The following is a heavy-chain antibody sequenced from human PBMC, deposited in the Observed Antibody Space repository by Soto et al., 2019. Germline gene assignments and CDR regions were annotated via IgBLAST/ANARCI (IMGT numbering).Heavy chain of an antibody. CDR3: ARTLGHSSGLYELNWFDP. CDR1: GFTFSSYS. D-gene: IGHD6-19*01. Sequence: EVQLVESGGGLVQPGGSLRLSCAASGFTFSSYSMNWVRQAPGKGLEWVSYISSSSSTIYYADSVKGRFTISRDNAKKSLFLQMNSLRDEDTAVYYCARTLGHSSGLYELNWFDPWGQGTLVTVSS. V-gene: IGHV3-48*02. J-gene: IGHJ5*02. CDR2: ISSSSSTI.